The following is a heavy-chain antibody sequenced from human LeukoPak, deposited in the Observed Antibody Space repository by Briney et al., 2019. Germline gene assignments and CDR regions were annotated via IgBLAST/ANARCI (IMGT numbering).Heavy chain of an antibody. J-gene: IGHJ4*02. Sequence: GGTLRLSCAASEFTSSTYGMSWVRQAPGKGLEWVSAISDGGSSTYYADSVKGRFTISRDNSKNTLYLQMNSLTAEDTAVYYCAKRVRYGSGNYHFDHWGQGTLVTASS. V-gene: IGHV3-23*01. CDR1: EFTSSTYG. CDR2: ISDGGSST. D-gene: IGHD3-10*01. CDR3: AKRVRYGSGNYHFDH.